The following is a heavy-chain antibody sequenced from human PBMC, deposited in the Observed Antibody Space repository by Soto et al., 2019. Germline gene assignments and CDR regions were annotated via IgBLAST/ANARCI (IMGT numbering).Heavy chain of an antibody. CDR1: GFTFSSYA. V-gene: IGHV3-23*01. J-gene: IGHJ4*02. D-gene: IGHD1-7*01. Sequence: GGSLRLSCAASGFTFSSYAMSWVRQAPGKGLEWVSAISGSGGSTYYADSVKGRFTISRDDSKNTLYLQMNSLRAEDTAVYYCAKDQITGTTGGESDYWGQGTLVTVSS. CDR3: AKDQITGTTGGESDY. CDR2: ISGSGGST.